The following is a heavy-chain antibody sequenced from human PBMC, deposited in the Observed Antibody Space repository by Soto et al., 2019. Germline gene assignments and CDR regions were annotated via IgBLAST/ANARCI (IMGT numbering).Heavy chain of an antibody. V-gene: IGHV3-66*01. D-gene: IGHD3-16*01. CDR2: SYSGGST. Sequence: EVQLVESGGGLVQPGGSLRLSCAASGFTVSTKYMSWVRQAPGKGLEWVSVSYSGGSTFYADSVRGRLTISRDNSKNTVNLQMNSLRAEDTAGYYCARDPWAADYWGQGTLVTVSS. CDR3: ARDPWAADY. CDR1: GFTVSTKY. J-gene: IGHJ4*02.